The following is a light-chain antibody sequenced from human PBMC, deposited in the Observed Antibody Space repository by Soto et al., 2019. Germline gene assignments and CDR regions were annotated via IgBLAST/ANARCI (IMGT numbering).Light chain of an antibody. V-gene: IGKV1-12*01. J-gene: IGKJ2*01. Sequence: DIQMTQSPSSVSASVGDRVTITCRASQGISSWLAWYQPKPGKAPKLLIYAASSLQSGVPSRFSGSGSETDFTLSIISVQPEDFATYYCRQVNSFPYTFRHWTKREIK. CDR2: AAS. CDR3: RQVNSFPYT. CDR1: QGISSW.